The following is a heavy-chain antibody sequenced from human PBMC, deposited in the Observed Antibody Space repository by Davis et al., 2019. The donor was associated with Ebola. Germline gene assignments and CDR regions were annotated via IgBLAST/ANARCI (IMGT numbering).Heavy chain of an antibody. CDR1: GYSFSSYW. CDR3: ARRVVDTAMVPYFDY. D-gene: IGHD5-18*01. CDR2: IYPGDSDT. J-gene: IGHJ4*02. Sequence: PGGSLRLSCKGSGYSFSSYWIGWVRQLPGKGLEWMGIIYPGDSDTRYSPSFQGQVTISADKSISTAYLQWSSLKASDTAMYYCARRVVDTAMVPYFDYWGQGTLVTVSS. V-gene: IGHV5-51*01.